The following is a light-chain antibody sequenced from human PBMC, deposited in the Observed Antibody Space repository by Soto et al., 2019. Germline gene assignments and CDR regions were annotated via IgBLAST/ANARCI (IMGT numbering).Light chain of an antibody. CDR1: QYVSNK. J-gene: IGKJ5*01. V-gene: IGKV3-15*01. CDR3: KQYKEWPPFT. Sequence: IGMAQFPATLSLSSGETANLSCRASQYVSNKVAWYQQKPGQAPSLLILGASTRATGVPARFSGSGSGTEFTLSISSLQSEDFAVYYCKQYKEWPPFTFGQGTRLEIK. CDR2: GAS.